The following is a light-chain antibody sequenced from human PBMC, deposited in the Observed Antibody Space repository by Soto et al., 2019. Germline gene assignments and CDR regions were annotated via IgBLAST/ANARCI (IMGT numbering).Light chain of an antibody. J-gene: IGKJ4*01. V-gene: IGKV3-11*01. CDR2: DAS. CDR1: QSVTTF. Sequence: EFVLTQSPVTLSLSPGERATLSCRASQSVTTFLAWYQQKPGQAPRLLIYDASKRATGIPARFSGSGSGTDITLTISSLEPEDFAVYYCQQRTNWPLTFGGGTKVEIK. CDR3: QQRTNWPLT.